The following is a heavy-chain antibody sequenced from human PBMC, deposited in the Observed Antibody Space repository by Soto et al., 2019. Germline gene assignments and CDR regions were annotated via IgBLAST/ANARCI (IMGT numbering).Heavy chain of an antibody. Sequence: ETLSLTCTVSGGSVSSGSYYWSWIRQPPGKGLEWIGYIYYSGSTNYNPSLKSRVTISVDTSKNQFSLKLSSVTAADTAVYYCARDTPVLGLRRFDYWGQGTLVTVSS. J-gene: IGHJ4*02. D-gene: IGHD4-17*01. CDR2: IYYSGST. CDR3: ARDTPVLGLRRFDY. V-gene: IGHV4-61*01. CDR1: GGSVSSGSYY.